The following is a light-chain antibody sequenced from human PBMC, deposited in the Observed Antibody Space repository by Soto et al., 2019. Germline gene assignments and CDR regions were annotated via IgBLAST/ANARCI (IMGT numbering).Light chain of an antibody. CDR3: HQYYSTPHT. V-gene: IGKV4-1*01. Sequence: DIVMTQSPDSLAVSPGERATINCKSSQSVLYSSNNNDYLAWYQQKPGQPPKLLIYWASTRESGVPDRFSGSGSGTDFTLTISSLQAEDVAVYYCHQYYSTPHTFGQGTKLEIK. J-gene: IGKJ2*01. CDR1: QSVLYSSNNNDY. CDR2: WAS.